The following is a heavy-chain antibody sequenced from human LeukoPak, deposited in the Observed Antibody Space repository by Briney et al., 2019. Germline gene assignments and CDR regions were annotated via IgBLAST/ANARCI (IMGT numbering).Heavy chain of an antibody. Sequence: ASVKLSSKASGYTFTGYYKHWVRQAPGQGLEWMGWINPNSGGTNYAQKFQGRVTMPRDTPISTAHMELSRLRSGDGAVYSCAIDGWAYPFDFSGQGTLVTVSS. D-gene: IGHD1-26*01. CDR3: AIDGWAYPFDF. V-gene: IGHV1-2*02. J-gene: IGHJ4*02. CDR1: GYTFTGYY. CDR2: INPNSGGT.